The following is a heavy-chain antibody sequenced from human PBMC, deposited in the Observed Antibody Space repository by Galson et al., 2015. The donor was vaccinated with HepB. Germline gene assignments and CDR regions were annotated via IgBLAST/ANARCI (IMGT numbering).Heavy chain of an antibody. Sequence: SLRLSCAASGFTFDDYAMHWVRQAPGKGLEWVSVVYSSGATYYTDSVKGRFTVIRDNSKNTLDLQMNSLRAEDTAVYYCARGVSHCSSTTCYNWGQGTLVTVSS. CDR1: GFTFDDYA. J-gene: IGHJ4*02. CDR2: VYSSGAT. CDR3: ARGVSHCSSTTCYN. V-gene: IGHV3-66*01. D-gene: IGHD2-2*01.